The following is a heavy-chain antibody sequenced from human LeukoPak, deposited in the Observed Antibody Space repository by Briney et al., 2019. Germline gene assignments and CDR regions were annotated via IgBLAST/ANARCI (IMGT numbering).Heavy chain of an antibody. Sequence: GGSLRLSCAASGFTFSSYSMNWVRQAPGKGLEWVSSISSSSSYIYYADSVKGRFTISRDNAKNTLYLQMNSLRAEDTAVYYCVRYYYDSSGYPTYYYYYYMDVWGKGTTVTVSS. V-gene: IGHV3-21*01. CDR2: ISSSSSYI. D-gene: IGHD3-22*01. J-gene: IGHJ6*03. CDR1: GFTFSSYS. CDR3: VRYYYDSSGYPTYYYYYYMDV.